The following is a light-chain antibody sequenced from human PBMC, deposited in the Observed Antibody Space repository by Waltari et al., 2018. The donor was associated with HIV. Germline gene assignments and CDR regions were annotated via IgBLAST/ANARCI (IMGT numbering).Light chain of an antibody. Sequence: QSVLTQPPSASGPPGQRATLACSGPPSNVGRNFVSWSQPRPGPDPKVLIYRDNRRPSGVPDRFSGSKSGASASLAISGLRSEDEGDYYCATWDGSLGGAYVFGAGTKVSVL. CDR2: RDN. CDR1: PSNVGRNF. J-gene: IGLJ1*01. CDR3: ATWDGSLGGAYV. V-gene: IGLV1-47*01.